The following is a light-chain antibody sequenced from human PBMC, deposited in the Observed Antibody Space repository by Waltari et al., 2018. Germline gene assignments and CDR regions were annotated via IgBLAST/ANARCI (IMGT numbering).Light chain of an antibody. J-gene: IGKJ1*01. Sequence: DIQMTQSPSSLSASVGERVTITCRASQSISSYLNWYQQKPGNAPKLLIYAASSLQSWVPSRFSGSGSGTDFTLTISSLQPEDFATYYCQQSYSTPKTFGQGTKVEIK. CDR3: QQSYSTPKT. CDR2: AAS. CDR1: QSISSY. V-gene: IGKV1-39*01.